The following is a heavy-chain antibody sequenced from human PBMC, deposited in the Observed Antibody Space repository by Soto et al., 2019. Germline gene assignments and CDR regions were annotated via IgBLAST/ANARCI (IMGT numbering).Heavy chain of an antibody. CDR3: AIEDVLLWFGEWGPLDY. V-gene: IGHV3-33*01. CDR1: GFTFSSYG. Sequence: QVQLVESGGGVVQPGRSLRLSCAASGFTFSSYGMHWVRQAPGKGLEWVAVIWYDGSNKYYADSVKGRFTISRDNSKNTVYLKLNSLRAEDTAVYYCAIEDVLLWFGEWGPLDYWGQGTLVTVSS. CDR2: IWYDGSNK. J-gene: IGHJ4*02. D-gene: IGHD3-10*01.